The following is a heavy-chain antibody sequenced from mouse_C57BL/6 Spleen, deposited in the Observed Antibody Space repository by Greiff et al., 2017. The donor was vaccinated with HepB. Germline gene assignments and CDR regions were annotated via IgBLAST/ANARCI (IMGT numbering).Heavy chain of an antibody. CDR3: ARMVYYYGSSRYFDY. D-gene: IGHD1-1*01. J-gene: IGHJ2*01. Sequence: DVQLVESGPGLVKPSQSLSLTCSVTGYSITSGYYWNWIRQFPGNKLEWMGYISYDGSNNYNPSLKNRISITRDTSKNQFFLKLNSVTTEDTATYYCARMVYYYGSSRYFDYWGQGTTLTVSS. V-gene: IGHV3-6*01. CDR2: ISYDGSN. CDR1: GYSITSGYY.